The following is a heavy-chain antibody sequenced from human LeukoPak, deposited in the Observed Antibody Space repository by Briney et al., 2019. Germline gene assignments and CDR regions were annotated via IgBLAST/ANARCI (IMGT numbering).Heavy chain of an antibody. V-gene: IGHV1-69*06. J-gene: IGHJ5*02. D-gene: IGHD6-19*01. CDR2: IIPIFGTA. CDR3: ASSLAVAGTGGLDP. CDR1: GGTFSIYA. Sequence: SVTVSFKASGGTFSIYAISWVRQAPGQGLEWMGGIIPIFGTANYAQKFQGRVTITADKSTSTAYMELSSLRSEDTAVYYCASSLAVAGTGGLDPWGQGTLVTVSS.